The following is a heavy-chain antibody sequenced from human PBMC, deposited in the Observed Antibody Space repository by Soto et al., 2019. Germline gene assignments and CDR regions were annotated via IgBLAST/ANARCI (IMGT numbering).Heavy chain of an antibody. CDR3: ASGYDFWSGYYTPYYYYGMDV. J-gene: IGHJ6*02. CDR2: ISSSSSYI. Sequence: GGSLRLSCAASGFTFSSYSMNWVRQAPGKGLEWVSSISSSSSYIYYADSVKGRFTISRDNAKNSLYLQMNSLRAEDTAVYYCASGYDFWSGYYTPYYYYGMDVWGQGTTVTVSS. D-gene: IGHD3-3*01. CDR1: GFTFSSYS. V-gene: IGHV3-21*01.